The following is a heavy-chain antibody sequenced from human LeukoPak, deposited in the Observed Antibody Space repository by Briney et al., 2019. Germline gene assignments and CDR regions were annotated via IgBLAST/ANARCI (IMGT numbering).Heavy chain of an antibody. J-gene: IGHJ5*02. CDR3: ARVGSEVGWYSSSWYWFDP. V-gene: IGHV1-8*01. Sequence: ASVKVSCKASGYTFTSYDINWVRQATGQGLEWMGWMNPNSGNTGYAQKSQGRVTMTRNTSISTAYMELSSLRSEDTAVYYCARVGSEVGWYSSSWYWFDPWSQGTLVTVSS. D-gene: IGHD6-13*01. CDR2: MNPNSGNT. CDR1: GYTFTSYD.